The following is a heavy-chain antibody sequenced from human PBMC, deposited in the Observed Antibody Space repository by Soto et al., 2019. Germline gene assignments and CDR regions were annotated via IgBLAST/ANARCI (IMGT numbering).Heavy chain of an antibody. Sequence: PSETLSLTCTVSGASISSTNYYWGWLRQPPGKGLEWIATVYYSGNTYYNPSLKSRVTILVDTSNNHFSLNLSPVTAADTAVYYCARSYSTTAIPNWFDPWGQGTLVTSPQ. CDR2: VYYSGNT. CDR3: ARSYSTTAIPNWFDP. CDR1: GASISSTNYY. J-gene: IGHJ5*02. D-gene: IGHD6-13*01. V-gene: IGHV4-39*01.